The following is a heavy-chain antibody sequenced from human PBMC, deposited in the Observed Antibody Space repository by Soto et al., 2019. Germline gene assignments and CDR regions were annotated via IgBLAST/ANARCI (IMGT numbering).Heavy chain of an antibody. V-gene: IGHV3-23*05. D-gene: IGHD5-18*01. Sequence: EVQLLESGGGFVQPGGSLRLSCAASGFTFSTYAMSWVRQAPGKGLEWVSTIDNSGGITYYADSVKGRFTISRDNSKNTLYLQMNSLSAEDTAVYYCAKGGYNYGFLFDCWGQGTLVTVSS. CDR1: GFTFSTYA. CDR2: IDNSGGIT. CDR3: AKGGYNYGFLFDC. J-gene: IGHJ4*02.